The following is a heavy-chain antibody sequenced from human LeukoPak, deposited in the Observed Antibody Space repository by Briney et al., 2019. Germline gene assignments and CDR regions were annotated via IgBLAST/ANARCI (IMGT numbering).Heavy chain of an antibody. J-gene: IGHJ3*02. Sequence: SETLSLTCTVSGGSISSYYWSWLRQPPGKGLEWIGYIYYSGSTNYNPSLKSRVTISVDTSKNQFSLKLSSVTAADTAVYYCAREGHNYGDPEDAFDIWGQGTMVTVSS. V-gene: IGHV4-59*01. D-gene: IGHD4-17*01. CDR1: GGSISSYY. CDR2: IYYSGST. CDR3: AREGHNYGDPEDAFDI.